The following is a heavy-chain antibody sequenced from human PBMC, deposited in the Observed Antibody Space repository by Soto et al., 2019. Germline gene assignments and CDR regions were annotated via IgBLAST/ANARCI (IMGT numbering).Heavy chain of an antibody. J-gene: IGHJ6*02. CDR1: GFTFSSYA. CDR2: ISGSGGST. D-gene: IGHD3-9*01. V-gene: IGHV3-23*01. CDR3: AKDLTSDYLRYFAWPRAYYYYGMDD. Sequence: EVQLLESGGGLVQPGGSLRLSCAASGFTFSSYAMSWVRQAPGKGLEWVSAISGSGGSTYYADSVKGRFTISRDNSKNTLWLQVNSLRAEDTGVYYWAKDLTSDYLRYFAWPRAYYYYGMDDGGQGTTVTVSS.